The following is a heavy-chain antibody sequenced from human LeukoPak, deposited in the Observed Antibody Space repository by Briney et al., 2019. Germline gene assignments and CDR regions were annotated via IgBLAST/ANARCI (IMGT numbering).Heavy chain of an antibody. CDR2: IKQDGSEK. V-gene: IGHV3-7*01. J-gene: IGHJ4*02. Sequence: GGSLRLSCAASGFTFSSYWMSWVRQAPGKGLEWVANIKQDGSEKYYVDSVKGRFTISRDNAKNSLYLQMNSLRAEDTAVYYCAGDLGSGWYGGVFDYWGQGTLVTVSS. CDR1: GFTFSSYW. CDR3: AGDLGSGWYGGVFDY. D-gene: IGHD6-19*01.